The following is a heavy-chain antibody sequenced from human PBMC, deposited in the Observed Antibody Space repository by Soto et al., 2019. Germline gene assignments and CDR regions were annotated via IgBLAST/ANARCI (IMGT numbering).Heavy chain of an antibody. D-gene: IGHD3-9*01. CDR2: IKQDGSEN. Sequence: GGSLRLSCAASGFTFSSYWMSWVRQPPGKGLEWVANIKQDGSENYYVDSVKGRFTISRDNAKNSLYLQMNSLRAEDTAVYYCARYFDWLLTDYFDYWGQGTLFTVSS. CDR1: GFTFSSYW. CDR3: ARYFDWLLTDYFDY. J-gene: IGHJ4*02. V-gene: IGHV3-7*01.